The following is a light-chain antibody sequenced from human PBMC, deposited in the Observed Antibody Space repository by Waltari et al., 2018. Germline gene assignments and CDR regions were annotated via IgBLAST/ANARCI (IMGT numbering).Light chain of an antibody. CDR2: SNG. CDR3: AAWDGSLNAYV. V-gene: IGLV1-44*01. CDR1: SSNIGSKT. Sequence: QSVLTQPPSASGTPGQRVTISCSGSSSNIGSKTVNWYQQLPGTAPKLLIYSNGQRPSGIPDRFSGSKSGTSASLAISGLQSEDEADYHCAAWDGSLNAYVFGGGTKVTVL. J-gene: IGLJ1*01.